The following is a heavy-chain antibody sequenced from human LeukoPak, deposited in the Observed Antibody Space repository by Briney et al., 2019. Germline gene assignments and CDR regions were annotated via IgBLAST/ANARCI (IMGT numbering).Heavy chain of an antibody. Sequence: SETLSLTCAVYGGSFSDSYWTWIRQRPGKGLEWIGEIHHSGTTNFNPPPQSPVSISLDTAKNQFFLRVASMTAADTALYYCARGRKVSGVRRINWARHENYFFYYIDVWGKGTSVSVSS. D-gene: IGHD1-14*01. V-gene: IGHV4-34*01. CDR1: GGSFSDSY. CDR2: IHHSGTT. CDR3: ARGRKVSGVRRINWARHENYFFYYIDV. J-gene: IGHJ6*03.